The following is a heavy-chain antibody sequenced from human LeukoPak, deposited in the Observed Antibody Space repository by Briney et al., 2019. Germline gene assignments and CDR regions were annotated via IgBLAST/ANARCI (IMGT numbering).Heavy chain of an antibody. V-gene: IGHV3-7*01. J-gene: IGHJ4*02. CDR1: GFTFSNYW. D-gene: IGHD5-18*01. CDR2: IKQDGSET. Sequence: PGGSLRLSCAASGFTFSNYWMSWVRQAPGKGLEWVANIKQDGSETYYVDSVTGRFTISRDNAKNSLSLQMNSLRAEDTAVYYCAKVDGTAMVYYFDYWGQGTLVTVSS. CDR3: AKVDGTAMVYYFDY.